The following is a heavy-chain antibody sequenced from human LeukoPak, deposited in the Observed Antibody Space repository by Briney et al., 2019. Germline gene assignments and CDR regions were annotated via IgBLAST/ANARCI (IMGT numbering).Heavy chain of an antibody. J-gene: IGHJ3*02. Sequence: KSSETLSLTCAVSGGFISNENWWSWVRQPPGKGLEWIGEIHYRGGTNYNPSLRSRVTISVDTSKNQFSLKMTSVTAADTAVYYCATPNDAFNIWGQGTMVTVSS. CDR2: IHYRGGT. CDR3: ATPNDAFNI. V-gene: IGHV4-4*02. CDR1: GGFISNENW.